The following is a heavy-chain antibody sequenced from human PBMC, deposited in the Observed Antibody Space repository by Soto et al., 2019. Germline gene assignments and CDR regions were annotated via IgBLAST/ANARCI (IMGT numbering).Heavy chain of an antibody. V-gene: IGHV4-4*02. Sequence: QVQLQESGPALVKPSGTLSLACTVSGASTSSENWWSWVRQAPGKGLDWIGEIYHSGATHYSPSLKSRVTISLDKSKNQFFLKLDSVTAADSAVYYCARDAGASRYYGMDVWGQGTKVTVS. CDR2: IYHSGAT. CDR1: GASTSSENW. CDR3: ARDAGASRYYGMDV. J-gene: IGHJ6*02. D-gene: IGHD2-8*02.